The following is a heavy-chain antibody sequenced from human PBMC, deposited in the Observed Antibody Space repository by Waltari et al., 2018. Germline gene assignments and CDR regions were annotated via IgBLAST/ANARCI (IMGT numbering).Heavy chain of an antibody. CDR1: GFTSSSHW. D-gene: IGHD3-3*01. CDR2: INKDGSKK. V-gene: IGHV3-7*03. Sequence: EVQLVESGGGLVQPGGSLRLSCAASGFTSSSHWMNWVRQAPGKGLEWVAIINKDGSKKFYVDSVRGRFTVSRDNAKNSLYLQMNSLRVDDTAVYYCARDEEWSSDRWGQGTLVTVSS. J-gene: IGHJ4*02. CDR3: ARDEEWSSDR.